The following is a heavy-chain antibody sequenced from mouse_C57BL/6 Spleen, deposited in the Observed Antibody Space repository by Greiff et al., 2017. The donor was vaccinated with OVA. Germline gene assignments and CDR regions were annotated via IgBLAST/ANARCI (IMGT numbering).Heavy chain of an antibody. V-gene: IGHV1-61*01. CDR2: IYPSDSET. Sequence: QVHVKQPGAELVRPGSSVKLSCKASGYTFTSYWMDWVKQRPGQGLEWIGNIYPSDSETHYNQKFKDKATLTVDKSSSTAYMQLSSLTSEDSAVYYCARGAWFAYWGQGTLVTVSA. J-gene: IGHJ3*01. CDR3: ARGAWFAY. CDR1: GYTFTSYW.